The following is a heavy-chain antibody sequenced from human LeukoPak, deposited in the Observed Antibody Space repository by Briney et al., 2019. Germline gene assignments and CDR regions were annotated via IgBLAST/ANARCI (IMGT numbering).Heavy chain of an antibody. CDR2: IKQDGSEK. V-gene: IGHV3-7*01. D-gene: IGHD3-10*01. CDR1: GFTFSNYW. CDR3: ARDTYYGSGSYGFYYYMDV. J-gene: IGHJ6*03. Sequence: PGGSLRLSCAASGFTFSNYWMSWVRQAPGKGLEWVANIKQDGSEKYYVDSVKGRFTISRDNAKNSLYLQMNSLRAADTAVYYCARDTYYGSGSYGFYYYMDVWGKGTTVTVSS.